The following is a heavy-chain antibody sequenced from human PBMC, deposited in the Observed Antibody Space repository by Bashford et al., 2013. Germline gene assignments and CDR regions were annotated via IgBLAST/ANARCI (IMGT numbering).Heavy chain of an antibody. D-gene: IGHD6-13*01. V-gene: IGHV2-26*01. J-gene: IGHJ5*02. CDR1: GFSLSNARMG. Sequence: SGPTLVKPTETLTLTCTVSGFSLSNARMGVSWIRQPPGKALEWLAHIFSNDEKSYSTSLKSRLTISKDTSKSQVVLTMTNMDPVDTATYYCARAQYSSSWYGNWFDPWGQGTLVTVSS. CDR3: ARAQYSSSWYGNWFDP. CDR2: IFSNDEK.